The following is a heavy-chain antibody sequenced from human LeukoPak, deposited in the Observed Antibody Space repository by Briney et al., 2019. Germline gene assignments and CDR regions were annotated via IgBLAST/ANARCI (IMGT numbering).Heavy chain of an antibody. CDR1: GGSISSSSYY. CDR3: ARESDAFDI. V-gene: IGHV4-61*01. J-gene: IGHJ3*02. Sequence: PSETLSLTCAVSGGSISSSSYYWGWIRQPPGKGLEWIGYTYYSGSTNYNPSLKSRVTISVGTSKNQFSLKLSSVTAADTAVYYCARESDAFDIWGQGTMVTVSS. CDR2: TYYSGST.